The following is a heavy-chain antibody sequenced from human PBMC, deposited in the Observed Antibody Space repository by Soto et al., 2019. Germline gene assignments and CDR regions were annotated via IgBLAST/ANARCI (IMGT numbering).Heavy chain of an antibody. CDR3: AIRYGSCFDY. J-gene: IGHJ4*02. CDR1: GGSISSYY. CDR2: IYYSGLT. Sequence: QVQLQESGPGLVKPSETLSLTCTVSGGSISSYYWSWIRQPPGKGLEWIGYIYYSGLTNDNPSLKSRFTISVDTSKNQFSLKLSSVTAADTAVYYCAIRYGSCFDYWGQGTLVTVSS. V-gene: IGHV4-59*08. D-gene: IGHD5-18*01.